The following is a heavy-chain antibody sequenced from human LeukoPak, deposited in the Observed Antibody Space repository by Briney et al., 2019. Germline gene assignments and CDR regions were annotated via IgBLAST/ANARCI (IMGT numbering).Heavy chain of an antibody. J-gene: IGHJ4*02. D-gene: IGHD6-19*01. V-gene: IGHV3-7*04. CDR2: IKQDGSEE. CDR3: ARDRTGSGWYKDY. Sequence: GGSLRLSCAASGFTFSSYWMSWVRQAPGKGLEWVDNIKQDGSEEYYVDSVKGRFTISRDNAKNSLYLQMNSLRAEDTAVYYCARDRTGSGWYKDYWGQGTLVTVSS. CDR1: GFTFSSYW.